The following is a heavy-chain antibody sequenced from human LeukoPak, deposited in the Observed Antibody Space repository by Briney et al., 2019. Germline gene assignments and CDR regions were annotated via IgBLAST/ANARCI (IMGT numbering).Heavy chain of an antibody. V-gene: IGHV4-39*01. Sequence: SETLSLTCTVSGGSISSISYYWGWIGQPPGKGLEWIGSIYYSGSTYYNPSLKSRVTISVDTSKNQFSLKLSSVTAADTAVYYCARHLRRFYGDSYWYFDLWGRGTLVTVSS. CDR2: IYYSGST. D-gene: IGHD4-17*01. CDR1: GGSISSISYY. CDR3: ARHLRRFYGDSYWYFDL. J-gene: IGHJ2*01.